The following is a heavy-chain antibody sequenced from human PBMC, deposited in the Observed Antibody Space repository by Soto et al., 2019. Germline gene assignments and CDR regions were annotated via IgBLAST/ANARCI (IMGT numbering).Heavy chain of an antibody. D-gene: IGHD3-3*01. CDR1: GFSLNTSGVG. CDR3: AHRVLRTVFGLVTTTAIYFDF. V-gene: IGHV2-5*02. CDR2: IYWDDDK. Sequence: QITLKESGPTVVKPTETLTLTCTFSGFSLNTSGVGVGWVRQSPGKAPEWLALIYWDDDKRYSTSLKSRLTITKDISKNQVVLTMANVDPADTATYYCAHRVLRTVFGLVTTTAIYFDFWGQGTPVVVSS. J-gene: IGHJ4*02.